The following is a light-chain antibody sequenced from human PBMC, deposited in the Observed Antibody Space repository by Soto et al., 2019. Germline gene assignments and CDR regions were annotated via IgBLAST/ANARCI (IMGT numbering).Light chain of an antibody. CDR1: SAPISTTYY. Sequence: QTVVIQDSSLSVSPGGTVTLTCGLRSAPISTTYYPAWYQQTPGQPPRTLIYSTNTRSSGVPDRFSGSIRGNKAALTITGAQAEDEAEYHCVLYMGSGAYLFGPGTKLTVL. CDR2: STN. J-gene: IGLJ1*01. V-gene: IGLV8-61*01. CDR3: VLYMGSGAYL.